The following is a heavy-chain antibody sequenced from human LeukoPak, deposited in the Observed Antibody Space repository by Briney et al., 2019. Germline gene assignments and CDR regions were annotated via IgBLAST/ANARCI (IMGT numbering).Heavy chain of an antibody. CDR3: ASGLRKQKAAAKFDY. D-gene: IGHD6-13*01. V-gene: IGHV4-4*07. J-gene: IGHJ4*02. CDR2: IYTSGST. CDR1: GGSISSYY. Sequence: KASETLSLTCTVSGGSISSYYWSWIRQPAGKGLEWIGRIYTSGSTNYNPSLKSRVTMSVDTSKNQFSLKLSSVTAADTAVYYCASGLRKQKAAAKFDYWGQGTLVTVSS.